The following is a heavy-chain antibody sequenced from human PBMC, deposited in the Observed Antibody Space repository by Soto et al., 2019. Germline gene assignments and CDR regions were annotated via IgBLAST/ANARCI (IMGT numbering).Heavy chain of an antibody. J-gene: IGHJ4*02. D-gene: IGHD5-12*01. Sequence: XASLRLSCAASGLTFSSYWMHWVRQAPGKGLVWVSRMYTDASSATYADSVKGRFTISRDNAKNTLFLQIDSLRTEDTAVYYCVRGNSGYGNFDYWGEGTLVTVSS. CDR2: MYTDASSA. CDR3: VRGNSGYGNFDY. CDR1: GLTFSSYW. V-gene: IGHV3-74*01.